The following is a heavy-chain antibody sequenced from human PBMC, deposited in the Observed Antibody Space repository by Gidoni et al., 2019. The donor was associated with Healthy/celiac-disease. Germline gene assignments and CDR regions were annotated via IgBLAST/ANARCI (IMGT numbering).Heavy chain of an antibody. CDR3: AKDLNSGILWFGELSN. CDR1: GFTFSSYS. J-gene: IGHJ4*02. Sequence: EVQLLESVGGLVQPGGSLRLSCAASGFTFSSYSMSWVRQAPGKGLEWVSVISGSGGSTYYADTVKGRFTISRDNSKNTLYLQMNSLRAEDTAVYYCAKDLNSGILWFGELSNWGQGTLVTVSS. D-gene: IGHD3-10*01. CDR2: ISGSGGST. V-gene: IGHV3-23*01.